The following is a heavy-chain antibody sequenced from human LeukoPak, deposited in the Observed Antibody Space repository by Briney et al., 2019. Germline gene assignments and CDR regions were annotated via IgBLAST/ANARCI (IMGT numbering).Heavy chain of an antibody. D-gene: IGHD5-12*01. CDR2: INPNSGGT. CDR1: GYTFTGYY. Sequence: ASVKVSCKASGYTFTGYYMHWVRQAPGQGLEWMGWINPNSGGTNYAQKFQGRVTMTRDTSISTAYMDLSTLRSDDTAVYYCARSRSSYDFLDYWGQGTLVTVSS. V-gene: IGHV1-2*02. J-gene: IGHJ4*02. CDR3: ARSRSSYDFLDY.